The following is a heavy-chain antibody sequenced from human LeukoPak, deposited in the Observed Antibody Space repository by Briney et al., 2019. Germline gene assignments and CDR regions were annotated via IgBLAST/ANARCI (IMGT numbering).Heavy chain of an antibody. CDR2: INHSGST. V-gene: IGHV4-34*01. J-gene: IGHJ6*02. CDR1: GGSFSGDY. CDR3: ALAGAATDYYYYYGMDV. D-gene: IGHD7-27*01. Sequence: ASETLSLTCAVYGGSFSGDYWSWIRQPPGKGLEWVGEINHSGSTNYNPSLKSRVTISVDPSKNQFSLKLSSVTAADTAVYYCALAGAATDYYYYYGMDVWGQGTTVTVSS.